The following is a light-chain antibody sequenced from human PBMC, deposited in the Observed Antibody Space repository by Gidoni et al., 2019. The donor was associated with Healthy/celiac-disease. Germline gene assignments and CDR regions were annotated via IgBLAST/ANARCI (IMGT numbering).Light chain of an antibody. CDR3: QQYGAT. Sequence: APRLLIYGASSRATGIPDRFSGRGSGTDFTLTISRLEPEDFAVYYCQQYGATFGQGTKVEIK. J-gene: IGKJ1*01. CDR2: GAS. V-gene: IGKV3-20*01.